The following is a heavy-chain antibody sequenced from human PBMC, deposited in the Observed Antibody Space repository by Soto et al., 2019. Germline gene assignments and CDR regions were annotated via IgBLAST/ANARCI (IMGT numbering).Heavy chain of an antibody. Sequence: GASVKVSCKASGYTLMNYAMHWVRQAPGQRPEWMGWINTDNGNTKYSQKFQGRVTITRDTAASTGYMELISLRSEDTAVYYCASPHDSAGYYSGAFDIWGQGTMVTVSS. V-gene: IGHV1-3*04. CDR3: ASPHDSAGYYSGAFDI. J-gene: IGHJ3*02. D-gene: IGHD3-22*01. CDR1: GYTLMNYA. CDR2: INTDNGNT.